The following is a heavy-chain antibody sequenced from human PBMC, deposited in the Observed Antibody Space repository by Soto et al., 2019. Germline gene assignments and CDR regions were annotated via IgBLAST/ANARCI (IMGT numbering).Heavy chain of an antibody. J-gene: IGHJ5*02. CDR2: IDPSDSYT. CDR3: ARQLYYDILTGYSPWFDP. CDR1: GYSFTSYW. Sequence: GESLKISCKGSGYSFTSYWISWVRQMPGKGLEWMGRIDPSDSYTNYSPSFQGHVTISADKSISTAYLQWSSLKASDTAMYYCARQLYYDILTGYSPWFDPWGQGTLVTVS. V-gene: IGHV5-10-1*01. D-gene: IGHD3-9*01.